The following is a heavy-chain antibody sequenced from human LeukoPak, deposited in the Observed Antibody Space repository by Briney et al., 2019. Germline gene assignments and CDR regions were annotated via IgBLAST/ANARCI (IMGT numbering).Heavy chain of an antibody. CDR1: GFTFSSYS. D-gene: IGHD4-23*01. V-gene: IGHV3-21*03. CDR3: TTPRDFSGNCGY. CDR2: ISSSSSYI. Sequence: GGSLRLSCAASGFTFSSYSMNWVRQAPGKGVEWVSSISSSSSYIYYADSVKGRFTISRDNAKNSLYLQMNSLKTEDTAVYYCTTPRDFSGNCGYWGQGTLVTVSS. J-gene: IGHJ4*02.